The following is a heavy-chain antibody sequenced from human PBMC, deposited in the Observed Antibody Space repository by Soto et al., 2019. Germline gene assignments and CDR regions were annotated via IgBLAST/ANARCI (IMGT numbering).Heavy chain of an antibody. CDR1: GFTFSSYA. V-gene: IGHV3-64*02. CDR3: ARETTDSGAFDI. CDR2: ISSNGGST. D-gene: IGHD3-10*01. Sequence: EVQLVESGEGLVQPGGSLRLSCAASGFTFSSYAMHWVRQAPGKGLEYVSAISSNGGSTYYADSVKGRFTISRDNSKNTLYLQMGSLRAEDMAVYYCARETTDSGAFDIWGQGTMVTVSS. J-gene: IGHJ3*02.